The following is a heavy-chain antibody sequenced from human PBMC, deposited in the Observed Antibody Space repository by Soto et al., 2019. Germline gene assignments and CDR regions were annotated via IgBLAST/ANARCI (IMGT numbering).Heavy chain of an antibody. CDR2: ISYDGSNK. Sequence: QVQLVESGGGVVQPGRSLRLSCAASGFTFRTNAMHWVRQAPGKGLEWVAVISYDGSNKYYADSVKGRYTISGDNSKNTLYLQMSSLSPEDTAVYYCARDSEKYSSSSLGSYYYYGLDVWGQGTAVTVSS. CDR1: GFTFRTNA. V-gene: IGHV3-30-3*01. D-gene: IGHD6-6*01. J-gene: IGHJ6*02. CDR3: ARDSEKYSSSSLGSYYYYGLDV.